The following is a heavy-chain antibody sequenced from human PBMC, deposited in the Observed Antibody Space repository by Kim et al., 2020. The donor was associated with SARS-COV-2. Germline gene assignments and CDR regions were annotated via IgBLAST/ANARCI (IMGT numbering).Heavy chain of an antibody. Sequence: GGSLRLSCAASGFTFDDYAMHWVRQAPGKGLEWVSLISWDGGSTYYADSVKGRFTISRDNSKNSLYLQMNSLRAEDTALYYCAKDYLMGEGYYYGMDVWGQGTTVTVSS. V-gene: IGHV3-43D*03. CDR3: AKDYLMGEGYYYGMDV. CDR1: GFTFDDYA. D-gene: IGHD1-26*01. CDR2: ISWDGGST. J-gene: IGHJ6*02.